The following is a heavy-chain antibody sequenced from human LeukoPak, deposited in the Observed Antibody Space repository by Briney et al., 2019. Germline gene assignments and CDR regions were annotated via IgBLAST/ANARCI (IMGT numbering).Heavy chain of an antibody. J-gene: IGHJ4*02. CDR3: ARDYDILTGSSLWYYFDY. D-gene: IGHD3-9*01. Sequence: PGGSLRLSCTVSGFTVSSNSMSWVRQAPGKGLEWVSSISSSSSYIYYADSVKGRFTISRDNAKNSLYLQMNSLRAEDTAVYYCARDYDILTGSSLWYYFDYWGQGTLVTVSS. CDR2: ISSSSSYI. V-gene: IGHV3-21*04. CDR1: GFTVSSNS.